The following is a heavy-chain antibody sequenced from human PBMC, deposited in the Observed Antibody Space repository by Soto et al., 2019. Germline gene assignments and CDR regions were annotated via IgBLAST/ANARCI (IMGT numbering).Heavy chain of an antibody. CDR3: ARSTVTTRGSDY. CDR2: IIPIFGRT. Sequence: GASVKVSCKASGYTFTSYYIHWVRQAPGQGLEWMGIIIPIFGRTNYAQKFQGRVTITTDESTSTAYMELSSLRSEDTAVYYCARSTVTTRGSDYWGQGTLVTVSS. J-gene: IGHJ4*02. CDR1: GYTFTSYY. D-gene: IGHD4-17*01. V-gene: IGHV1-46*01.